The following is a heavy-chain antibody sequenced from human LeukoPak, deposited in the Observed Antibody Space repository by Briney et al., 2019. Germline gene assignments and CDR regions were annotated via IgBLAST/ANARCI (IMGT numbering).Heavy chain of an antibody. D-gene: IGHD2-2*02. Sequence: GGSLKISCKGSGYNFINYWIGCVRQMPGKGLEWMGIIYPGDSDTRYSPSFQGQVTISADTSISMAYLQWSSLKASDTAMYYCARGNTVVPAAIDYWGQGTLVTVSS. CDR2: IYPGDSDT. V-gene: IGHV5-51*01. CDR3: ARGNTVVPAAIDY. CDR1: GYNFINYW. J-gene: IGHJ4*02.